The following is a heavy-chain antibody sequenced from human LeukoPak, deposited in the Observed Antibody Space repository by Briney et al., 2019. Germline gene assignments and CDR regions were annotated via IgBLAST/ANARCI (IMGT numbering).Heavy chain of an antibody. V-gene: IGHV3-23*01. Sequence: QSGGSLRLSCAASGFTFINYGMNWVRQAPGKGLEWVSGITGSGGSTYYADSVKGRFTISRDNSKNTVYLQINSLRVEDTAVYYCARDRLGAVLYFDYWGQGALVTVSS. CDR3: ARDRLGAVLYFDY. D-gene: IGHD1-26*01. CDR1: GFTFINYG. CDR2: ITGSGGST. J-gene: IGHJ4*02.